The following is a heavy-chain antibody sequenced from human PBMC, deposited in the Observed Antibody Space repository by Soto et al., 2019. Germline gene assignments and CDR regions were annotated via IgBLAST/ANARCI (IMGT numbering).Heavy chain of an antibody. CDR2: IYYSGST. CDR1: GGSISSGDYY. Sequence: SETLSLTCTVSGGSISSGDYYWSWIRQPPGKGLEWIGYIYYSGSTYYNPSLKSRVTISVDTSKNQFSLKLSSVTAADTAVYYCARAVGDYVWGSYRPNLNWFDPWGQGTLVTVSS. D-gene: IGHD3-16*02. V-gene: IGHV4-30-4*01. CDR3: ARAVGDYVWGSYRPNLNWFDP. J-gene: IGHJ5*02.